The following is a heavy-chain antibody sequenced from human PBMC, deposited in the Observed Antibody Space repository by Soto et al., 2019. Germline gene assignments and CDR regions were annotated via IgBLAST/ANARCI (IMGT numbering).Heavy chain of an antibody. CDR2: INPNGGST. Sequence: ASVKVSCKAPADTFTSYYIHWVRQSPGHGLEWMGIINPNGGSTSFAQTFQRKITMTTDTSTSTVSMELRSLRFGETAVYSWGRSPGGVFGLIIEGSNWLDPWGQGSLVPVSS. J-gene: IGHJ5*02. CDR1: ADTFTSYY. D-gene: IGHD3-16*02. V-gene: IGHV1-46*01. CDR3: GRSPGGVFGLIIEGSNWLDP.